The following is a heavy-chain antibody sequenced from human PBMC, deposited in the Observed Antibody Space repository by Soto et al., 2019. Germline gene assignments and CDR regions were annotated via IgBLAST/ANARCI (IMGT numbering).Heavy chain of an antibody. CDR2: INPSGGST. D-gene: IGHD3-3*01. V-gene: IGHV1-46*01. Sequence: ASVKVSCKASGYTFASYYMHWVRQAPGQGLEWMGIINPSGGSTSYAQKFQGRVTMTRDTSTSTVYMELSSLRSEDTAVYYCARDPIGDSESNWFDPWGQGNLVTVSS. CDR1: GYTFASYY. CDR3: ARDPIGDSESNWFDP. J-gene: IGHJ5*02.